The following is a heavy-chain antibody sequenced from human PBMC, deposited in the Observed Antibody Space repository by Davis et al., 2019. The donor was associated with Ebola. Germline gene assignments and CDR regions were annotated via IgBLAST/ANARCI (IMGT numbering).Heavy chain of an antibody. D-gene: IGHD3-10*01. CDR2: LGTSADT. CDR1: GFVFRNYV. J-gene: IGHJ6*02. CDR3: VKNYYGMDV. V-gene: IGHV3-23*01. Sequence: GESLKISCAASGFVFRNYVMSWVRQAPGKGLEWVSTLGTSADTYYADSVKGRFTISRDNSKNTLYLQMNSLRAEDTAVYFCVKNYYGMDVWGQGTTVTVSS.